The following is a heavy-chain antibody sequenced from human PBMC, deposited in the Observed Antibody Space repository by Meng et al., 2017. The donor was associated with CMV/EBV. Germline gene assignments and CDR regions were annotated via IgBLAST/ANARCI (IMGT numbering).Heavy chain of an antibody. Sequence: ASVKVSCKASGYTFTDYYMHWVRQTPGQGLEWMGWINPNSGGTNYAQKFQGRVTMTRDTSISTAYMELSRLRSDDTAVYYCARRPGIAAAGTYYGMDVWGQGTTVTVSS. CDR1: GYTFTDYY. CDR3: ARRPGIAAAGTYYGMDV. CDR2: INPNSGGT. J-gene: IGHJ6*02. D-gene: IGHD6-13*01. V-gene: IGHV1-2*02.